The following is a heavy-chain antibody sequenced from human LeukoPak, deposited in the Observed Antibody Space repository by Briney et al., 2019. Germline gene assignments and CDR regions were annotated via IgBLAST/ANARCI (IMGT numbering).Heavy chain of an antibody. CDR2: MNPNSGNT. D-gene: IGHD4-23*01. CDR3: ASGYGGAGLFDY. Sequence: ASVKVSCKASRYTFTSYDINWVRQATGQGLEWMGWMNPNSGNTGYAQKFQGRVTMTRNTSISTAYMELSSLRSEDTAVYYCASGYGGAGLFDYWGQGTLVTVSS. CDR1: RYTFTSYD. V-gene: IGHV1-8*01. J-gene: IGHJ4*02.